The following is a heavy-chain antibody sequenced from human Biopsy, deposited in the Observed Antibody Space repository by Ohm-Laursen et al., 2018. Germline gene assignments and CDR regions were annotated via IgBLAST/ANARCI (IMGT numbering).Heavy chain of an antibody. CDR1: RVTLSGYG. Sequence: SLRLSCAASRVTLSGYGMNSVPQAPGKGLECVSSISASSSYIYYADSVKGRFTVSRDTTKNTLYLQMNSLRAADTAIYFCATELLPPGVGGPWLDSWGQGTPVTVSS. D-gene: IGHD3-10*01. J-gene: IGHJ5*01. CDR2: ISASSSYI. CDR3: ATELLPPGVGGPWLDS. V-gene: IGHV3-21*06.